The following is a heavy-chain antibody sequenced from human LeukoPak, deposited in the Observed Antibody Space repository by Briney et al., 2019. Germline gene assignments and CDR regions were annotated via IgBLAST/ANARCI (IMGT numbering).Heavy chain of an antibody. CDR3: ARALLPYCSGGSCYYAHYYYGMDV. Sequence: SQTLSLTCAISGDSVSSNSAAWNWIRQSPSRGLEWLGRTYYRSKWYYDYAVAVKSRISINPDTSKNQFSLQLSSVTPEDTAVYYCARALLPYCSGGSCYYAHYYYGMDVWGQGTTVTVSS. CDR1: GDSVSSNSAA. J-gene: IGHJ6*02. V-gene: IGHV6-1*01. D-gene: IGHD2-15*01. CDR2: TYYRSKWYY.